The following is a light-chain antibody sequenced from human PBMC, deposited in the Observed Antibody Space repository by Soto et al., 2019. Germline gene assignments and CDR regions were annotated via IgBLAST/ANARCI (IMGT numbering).Light chain of an antibody. CDR3: QQYGASPQT. CDR1: QPVSSNY. J-gene: IGKJ1*01. CDR2: GAS. V-gene: IGKV3-20*01. Sequence: EIVFTHSPCNLYLSPGYRATLSFRPRQPVSSNYLAWYQQKPGQAPRLLIYGASSRATDIPDRFSGSGSGTDFTLTISRLEPDDFAVYYCQQYGASPQTFGQGTKVDI.